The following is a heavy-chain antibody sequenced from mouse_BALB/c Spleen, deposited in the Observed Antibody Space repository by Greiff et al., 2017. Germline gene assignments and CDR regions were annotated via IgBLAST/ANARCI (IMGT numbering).Heavy chain of an antibody. CDR2: INPYNGDT. J-gene: IGHJ2*01. Sequence: EVKVVESGPELVKPGASVKISCKASGYSFTGYFMNWVMQSHGKSLEWIGRINPYNGDTFYNQKFKGKATLTVDKSSSTAHMELRSLASEDSAVYYCARGRYFDYWGQGTTLTVSS. V-gene: IGHV1-20*02. CDR3: ARGRYFDY. CDR1: GYSFTGYF.